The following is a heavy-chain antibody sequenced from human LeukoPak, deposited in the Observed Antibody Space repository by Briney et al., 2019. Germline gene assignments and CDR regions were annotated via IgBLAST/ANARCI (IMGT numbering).Heavy chain of an antibody. CDR1: GFTFSTYA. V-gene: IGHV3-48*01. Sequence: GGSLRLSCAVSGFTFSTYAMAWVRQAPGKGLEWVSYISSSSSTIYYADSKNSLYLQMNSLRAEDTAVYYCARSIARALDYWGQGTLVTVSS. J-gene: IGHJ4*02. CDR2: ISSSSSTI. CDR3: ARSIARALDY.